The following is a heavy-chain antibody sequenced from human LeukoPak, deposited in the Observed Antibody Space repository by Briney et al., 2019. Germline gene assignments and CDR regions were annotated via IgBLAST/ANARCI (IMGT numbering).Heavy chain of an antibody. CDR1: GFMFSSNW. Sequence: GGSLRLSCAASGFMFSSNWMSWVRQAPGKGLEWVSAISGSGGSTYYADSVKGRFTISRDNSKNTLYLQMSSLRAEDTAVYYCVTGMVGATGEDYWGQGTLVTVSS. D-gene: IGHD1-26*01. J-gene: IGHJ4*02. V-gene: IGHV3-23*01. CDR2: ISGSGGST. CDR3: VTGMVGATGEDY.